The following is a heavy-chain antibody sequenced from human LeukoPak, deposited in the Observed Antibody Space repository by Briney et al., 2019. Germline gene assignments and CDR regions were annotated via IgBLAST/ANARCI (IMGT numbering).Heavy chain of an antibody. V-gene: IGHV3-30*01. Sequence: GGSLRLSCAASGFTFSSHAIHWVRQAPGKGLEWVAIISYDGSNKYYADSVKDRFTISRDNSKNTLFLQMNSLRAEDTAVYYCARGGSGSYYYYFYYMDVWGKGTTVTVSS. CDR1: GFTFSSHA. CDR2: ISYDGSNK. D-gene: IGHD3-10*01. CDR3: ARGGSGSYYYYFYYMDV. J-gene: IGHJ6*03.